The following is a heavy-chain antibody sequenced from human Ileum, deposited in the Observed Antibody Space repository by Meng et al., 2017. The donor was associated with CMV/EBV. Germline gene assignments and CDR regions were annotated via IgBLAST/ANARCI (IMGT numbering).Heavy chain of an antibody. CDR3: AQSSSGWSNLEY. D-gene: IGHD6-19*01. CDR2: ISGSGGII. CDR1: GFTFSNYA. Sequence: CAASGFTFSNYAMSWVRQAPGKGLEWVSSISGSGGIIYYADSVKGQFTMSRDNSKNMLYLQMNSLRAEDTAVYYCAQSSSGWSNLEYWGQGTLVTVSS. V-gene: IGHV3-23*01. J-gene: IGHJ4*02.